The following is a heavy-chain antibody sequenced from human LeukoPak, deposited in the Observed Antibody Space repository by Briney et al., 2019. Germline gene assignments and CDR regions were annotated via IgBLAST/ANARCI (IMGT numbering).Heavy chain of an antibody. CDR1: GGSISSGGYY. D-gene: IGHD1-26*01. CDR2: IYYSGST. CDR3: ATGDQWAFDY. J-gene: IGHJ4*02. Sequence: SETLSLTCTVSGGSISSGGYYWSWIRQHPGKGLEWIGYIYYSGSTYYNPSLKSRVTISVDTSKNQFSLKLSSVTAADTAVYYCATGDQWAFDYWGQGTLVTVSS. V-gene: IGHV4-31*03.